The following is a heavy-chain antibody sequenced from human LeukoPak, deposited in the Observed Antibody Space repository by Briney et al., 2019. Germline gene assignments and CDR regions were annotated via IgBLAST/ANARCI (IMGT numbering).Heavy chain of an antibody. Sequence: KPSETLSLTCTVSGGSISSYYWSWIRQPPGKGLEGIGYIYYSGSTNYNPSLKSRVTISVDTSKNQFSLKLSSVTAADTAVYYCARHPMVRGVIIRWSWFDPWGQGTLVTVSS. J-gene: IGHJ5*02. D-gene: IGHD3-10*01. CDR2: IYYSGST. CDR3: ARHPMVRGVIIRWSWFDP. CDR1: GGSISSYY. V-gene: IGHV4-59*08.